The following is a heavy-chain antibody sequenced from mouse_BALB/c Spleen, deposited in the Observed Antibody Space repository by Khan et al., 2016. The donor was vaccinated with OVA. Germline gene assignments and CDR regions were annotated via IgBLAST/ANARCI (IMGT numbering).Heavy chain of an antibody. CDR2: IYPGSGST. J-gene: IGHJ2*01. CDR1: GYTFTSYW. Sequence: LQQSGSELVRPGASVKLSCKASGYTFTSYWMHWVKQRPGQGLEWIGNIYPGSGSTNYDEKFKSKATLTVDTSSSTAYMQLSSLTSEDSAVYYCTRVVDYFDYWGQGTTLTVSS. D-gene: IGHD1-1*01. CDR3: TRVVDYFDY. V-gene: IGHV1S22*01.